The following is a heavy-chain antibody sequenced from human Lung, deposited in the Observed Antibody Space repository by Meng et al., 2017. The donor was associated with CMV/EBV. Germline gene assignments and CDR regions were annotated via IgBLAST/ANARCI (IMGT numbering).Heavy chain of an antibody. V-gene: IGHV3-7*01. CDR3: ARDNSVIAGYGLDV. CDR1: GFTFSSYC. Sequence: GESLKISCAASGFTFSSYCMSWVRQAPGKGLEWVANIKEDGSGKYYVDSVKGRFTISRDNAKNSLYLQMNSLRAEDTAVYYCARDNSVIAGYGLDVWGQGTTVTVSS. J-gene: IGHJ6*02. D-gene: IGHD2-21*01. CDR2: IKEDGSGK.